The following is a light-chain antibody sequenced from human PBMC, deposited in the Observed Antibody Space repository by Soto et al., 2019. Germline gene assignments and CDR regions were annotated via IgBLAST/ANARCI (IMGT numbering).Light chain of an antibody. J-gene: IGKJ1*01. V-gene: IGKV3-11*01. CDR2: DAS. CDR3: QQRSNWPT. CDR1: QSVSSY. Sequence: EIVLTQSPATLSLSPGERATLSCRASQSVSSYLAWYHQKPGQAPRLLIYDASNRATGIPSMFSGSGSGTDFTLTISSLEPEDFAVYYCQQRSNWPTVGQGTKVDSK.